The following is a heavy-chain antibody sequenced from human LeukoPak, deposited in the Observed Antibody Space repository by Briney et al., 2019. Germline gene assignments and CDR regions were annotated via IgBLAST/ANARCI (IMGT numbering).Heavy chain of an antibody. D-gene: IGHD2-15*01. J-gene: IGHJ4*02. CDR3: ARARASGRSGFDY. Sequence: PGGSLRLSCAASGLTVSSYSMNWVRQAPGKGLEWVSYISSSGSTIYYADSVKGRFTISRDNAKNSLYLQMNSLRDEDTAVYYCARARASGRSGFDYWGQGTLVTVSS. CDR1: GLTVSSYS. CDR2: ISSSGSTI. V-gene: IGHV3-48*02.